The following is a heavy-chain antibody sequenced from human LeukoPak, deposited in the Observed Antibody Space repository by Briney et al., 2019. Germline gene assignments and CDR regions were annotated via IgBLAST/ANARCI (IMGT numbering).Heavy chain of an antibody. V-gene: IGHV3-33*06. D-gene: IGHD6-19*01. CDR2: IWYDGSNK. CDR3: AKVKWVAGGAFDI. J-gene: IGHJ3*02. Sequence: HPGGSLRLSCAASGFTFGSYGMHWVRQAPGKGLEWVAVIWYDGSNKYYADSVKGRFTISRDNSKNTLYLQMNSLRAEDTAVYYCAKVKWVAGGAFDIWGQGTMVTVSS. CDR1: GFTFGSYG.